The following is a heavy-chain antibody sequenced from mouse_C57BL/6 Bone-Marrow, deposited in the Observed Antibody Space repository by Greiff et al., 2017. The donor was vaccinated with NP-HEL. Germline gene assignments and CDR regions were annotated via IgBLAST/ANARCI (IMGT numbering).Heavy chain of an antibody. CDR1: GFSFNTYA. Sequence: GGGLVQPKGSLKLSCAASGFSFNTYAMNWVRQAPGKGLEWVARIRSKSNNYATYYADSVKDRFTISRDDSESMLYLQMNNLKTEDTAMYYCVRQLRGFAYWGQGTLVTVSA. D-gene: IGHD3-2*02. V-gene: IGHV10-1*01. J-gene: IGHJ3*01. CDR3: VRQLRGFAY. CDR2: IRSKSNNYAT.